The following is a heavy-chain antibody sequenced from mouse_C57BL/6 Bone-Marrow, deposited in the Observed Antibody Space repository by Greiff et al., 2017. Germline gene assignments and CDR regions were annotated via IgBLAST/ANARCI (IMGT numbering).Heavy chain of an antibody. CDR3: ARREDSSGPFAY. D-gene: IGHD3-2*02. CDR1: GFTFSSYG. CDR2: ISSGGSYT. Sequence: EVQLVESGGDLVKPGGSLKLSCAASGFTFSSYGMSWVRQTPDKRLEWVATISSGGSYTYYPDSVKGRFTISRDNAKNTLYLQMSSLKSEDTAMYYCARREDSSGPFAYWGQGTLVTVSA. V-gene: IGHV5-6*01. J-gene: IGHJ3*01.